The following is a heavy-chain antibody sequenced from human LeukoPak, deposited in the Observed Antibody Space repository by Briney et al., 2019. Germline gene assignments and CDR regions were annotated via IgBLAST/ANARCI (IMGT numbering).Heavy chain of an antibody. D-gene: IGHD5-18*01. Sequence: GGSLRLSCKASGYTFDDYAMHCVRQAPGKGLEWVSGFSWNSGSIGYADSVKGRFSISRDNGKNSLYLQMNSLRTEDTALYYCAKGHTYGLGESYLDIWGQGTLVSVSS. CDR3: AKGHTYGLGESYLDI. CDR2: FSWNSGSI. V-gene: IGHV3-9*01. CDR1: GYTFDDYA. J-gene: IGHJ4*02.